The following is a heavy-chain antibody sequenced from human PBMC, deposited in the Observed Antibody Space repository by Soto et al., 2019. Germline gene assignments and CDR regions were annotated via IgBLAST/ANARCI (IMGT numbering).Heavy chain of an antibody. V-gene: IGHV3-30*18. Sequence: GGSLRLSCAASGFTFSSYGMHWVRQAPGKGLEWVAVISYDGSNKYYADSVKGRFTISRDNSKNTLYLQMNSLRAEDTAVYYCAKGAVLLWFGELSHPDYWGQGT. D-gene: IGHD3-10*01. CDR3: AKGAVLLWFGELSHPDY. CDR2: ISYDGSNK. J-gene: IGHJ4*02. CDR1: GFTFSSYG.